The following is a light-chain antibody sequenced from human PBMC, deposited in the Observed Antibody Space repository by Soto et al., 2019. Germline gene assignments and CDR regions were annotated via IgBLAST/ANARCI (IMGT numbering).Light chain of an antibody. V-gene: IGKV1-9*01. CDR3: QQLNSYPFT. CDR1: QGISSY. Sequence: DLQLTQSPSFLSASVGDRVTITCRASQGISSYLAWYQQKPGKAPKLLIYAASTLQSGVPSRFSGSGSGTEFTLTISSLQPEDVATYCCQQLNSYPFTFGQGTKLEIK. CDR2: AAS. J-gene: IGKJ2*01.